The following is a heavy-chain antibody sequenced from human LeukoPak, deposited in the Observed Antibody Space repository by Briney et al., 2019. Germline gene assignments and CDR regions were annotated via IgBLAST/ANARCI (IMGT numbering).Heavy chain of an antibody. V-gene: IGHV3-23*01. CDR2: ISGSGGST. J-gene: IGHJ4*02. CDR3: AKSGLSNGGGYGGADY. CDR1: GFTFSSYA. Sequence: GGSLRLSCAASGFTFSSYAMSWVRQAPGKGLEWVSAISGSGGSTYYADSVKGRFTISRDNSKNTLYLQMNSLRAEDTAVYYCAKSGLSNGGGYGGADYWGQGTLVTVSS. D-gene: IGHD2-8*01.